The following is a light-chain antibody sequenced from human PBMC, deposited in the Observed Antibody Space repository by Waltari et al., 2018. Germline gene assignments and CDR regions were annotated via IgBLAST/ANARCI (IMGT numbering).Light chain of an antibody. J-gene: IGLJ2*01. CDR2: DVS. CDR3: CSYAGSDNVL. CDR1: SSDVGTYNF. V-gene: IGLV2-11*01. Sequence: QSALTQPRSVSGSPGQSVTISCTGTSSDVGTYNFVSWYQQHPGNVPKVMISDVSKRPAGVLVRCSGSKSGNTASLTISGLQAEDEADYYFCSYAGSDNVLIGGGTKLTVL.